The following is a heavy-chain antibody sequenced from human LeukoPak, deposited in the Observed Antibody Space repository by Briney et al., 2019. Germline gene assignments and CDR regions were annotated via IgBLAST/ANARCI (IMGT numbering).Heavy chain of an antibody. Sequence: SETLSLTCTVSGGSTRSGSYYWSWIRQPAGKGLEWIGRIYTSGSTNYNPSLKSRVTISVDTSKNQFSLKLSSVTAADTAVYYCARGEYSYGLYYYYMDVWGKGTTVTISS. J-gene: IGHJ6*03. CDR3: ARGEYSYGLYYYYMDV. D-gene: IGHD5-18*01. V-gene: IGHV4-61*02. CDR2: IYTSGST. CDR1: GGSTRSGSYY.